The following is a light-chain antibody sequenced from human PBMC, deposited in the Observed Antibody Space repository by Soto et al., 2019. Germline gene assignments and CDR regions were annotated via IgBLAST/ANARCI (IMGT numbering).Light chain of an antibody. Sequence: QSALTQPASVSGSPGQSITISCTGTSGDVGNYNFVSWYQHHVGKAPKLLTYQGNKRPSGVSDRFSASKSGNTAPLTISGLQPEDEAYYFCSSPAGDYVAFGGGTKLTVL. CDR3: SSPAGDYVA. CDR1: SGDVGNYNF. CDR2: QGN. J-gene: IGLJ2*01. V-gene: IGLV2-23*01.